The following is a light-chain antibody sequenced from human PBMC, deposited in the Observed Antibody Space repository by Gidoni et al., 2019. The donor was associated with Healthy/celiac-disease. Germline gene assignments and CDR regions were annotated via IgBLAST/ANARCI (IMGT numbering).Light chain of an antibody. J-gene: IGLJ2*01. CDR2: SNN. Sequence: QSVLTQPPSASGTPVQRVTISCSGSSSNIGSNTVNWYQPLPGTAPKLLIYSNNQRPSGVPDRFSGSKSGTSASLAISGLQSEDEADYYCAAWDDSLNGYVVFGGGTKLTV. CDR3: AAWDDSLNGYVV. V-gene: IGLV1-44*01. CDR1: SSNIGSNT.